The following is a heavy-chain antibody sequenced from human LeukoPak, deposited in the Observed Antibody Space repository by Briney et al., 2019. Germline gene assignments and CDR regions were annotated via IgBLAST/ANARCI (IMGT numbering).Heavy chain of an antibody. CDR1: GFTSSSYA. J-gene: IGHJ4*02. D-gene: IGHD6-13*01. CDR3: AKAAAAPGFDF. V-gene: IGHV3-23*01. CDR2: VSGSGDRM. Sequence: GGSLRLSCAASGFTSSSYALNWVRQAPGKGLEWVATVSGSGDRMYHADSVKGRFTISRDNSKNTIYLQMNNLRAEDTALYYCAKAAAAPGFDFWGQGTLVTVSS.